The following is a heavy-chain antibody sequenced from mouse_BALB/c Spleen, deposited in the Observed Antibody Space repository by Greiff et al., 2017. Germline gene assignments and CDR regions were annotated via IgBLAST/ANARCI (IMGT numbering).Heavy chain of an antibody. CDR2: IYPGDGDT. J-gene: IGHJ2*01. CDR1: GYAFSSSW. D-gene: IGHD2-1*01. V-gene: IGHV1-82*01. CDR3: ARSDYYGNYEGFDD. Sequence: QVQLQQSGPELVKPGASVKISCKASGYAFSSSWMNWVKQRPGQGLEWIGRIYPGDGDTNYNGKFKGKATLTADKSSSTAYMQLSSLTSVDSAVYFCARSDYYGNYEGFDDWGQGTTLTVSA.